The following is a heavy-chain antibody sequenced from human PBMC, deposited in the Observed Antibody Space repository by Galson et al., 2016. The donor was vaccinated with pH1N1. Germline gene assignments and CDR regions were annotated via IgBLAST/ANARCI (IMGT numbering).Heavy chain of an antibody. CDR3: ARVEYTSSGHAFDI. CDR2: IYTSGST. J-gene: IGHJ3*02. V-gene: IGHV4-61*02. CDR1: GGSISGDSYY. Sequence: TLSLTCTVSGGSISGDSYYWSWIRQPAGKGLEWIGRIYTSGSTNYNPSLKSRVTISLDTSKNQFSLKLSSVTAADTAVYYCARVEYTSSGHAFDIWGQGTMVTVSS. D-gene: IGHD2/OR15-2a*01.